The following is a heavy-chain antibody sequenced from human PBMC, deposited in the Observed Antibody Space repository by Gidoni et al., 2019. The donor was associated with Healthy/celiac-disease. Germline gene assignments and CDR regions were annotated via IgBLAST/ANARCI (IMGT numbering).Heavy chain of an antibody. CDR1: GVTCSSYA. V-gene: IGHV3-23*01. CDR2: ISVSGGST. J-gene: IGHJ4*02. D-gene: IGHD3-16*02. Sequence: EVQRLESGGGWVQPGGSRRRSCAASGVTCSSYAMSWVRQAPGKGLDWVSAISVSGGSTYYADSVKCRFTISSDNSKNTLYLQMNSLRAEDTAVYYCAKDKAGYDYIWGSYRYFDYWGQGTLVPVSS. CDR3: AKDKAGYDYIWGSYRYFDY.